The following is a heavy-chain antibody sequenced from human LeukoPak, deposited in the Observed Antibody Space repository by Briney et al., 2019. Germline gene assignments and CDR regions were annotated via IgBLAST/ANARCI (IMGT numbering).Heavy chain of an antibody. CDR3: VEVGYSYGYRY. J-gene: IGHJ4*02. Sequence: SETLSLTCTVSGYSISSGYYWSWIRQPPGKGLEWIGEINHSGSTNYNPSLKSRVTISVDTSKNQFSLKLSSVTAADTAVYYCVEVGYSYGYRYWGQGTLVTVSS. D-gene: IGHD5-18*01. V-gene: IGHV4-38-2*02. CDR1: GYSISSGYY. CDR2: INHSGST.